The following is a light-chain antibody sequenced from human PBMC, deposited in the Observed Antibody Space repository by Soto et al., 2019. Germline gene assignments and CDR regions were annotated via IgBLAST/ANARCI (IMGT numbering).Light chain of an antibody. CDR3: LSYTPSSTYV. CDR2: DVS. V-gene: IGLV2-14*03. J-gene: IGLJ1*01. Sequence: QSVLTQPASVSGSPGQSITISCTGTSSDVGAYNYVSWYQQLPGKAPKLMIYDVSNRPSGVSNRFSGSKSGNTASLTISGLQAEDETDYYCLSYTPSSTYVFGTGTKVTVL. CDR1: SSDVGAYNY.